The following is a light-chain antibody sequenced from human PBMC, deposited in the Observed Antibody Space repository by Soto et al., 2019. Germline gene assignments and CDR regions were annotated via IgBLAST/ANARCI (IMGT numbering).Light chain of an antibody. CDR1: SSDVGGYNY. CDR3: CSYAGNSWV. V-gene: IGLV2-11*01. J-gene: IGLJ1*01. Sequence: QSVLTQPRSVSGSPGQSVTISCIGTSSDVGGYNYVSWYQQHSGKPPKVMIFDVTKRPSGVPDRFSGSKSGNTASLTISGLQAEDEADYYCCSYAGNSWVFGIGTKVT. CDR2: DVT.